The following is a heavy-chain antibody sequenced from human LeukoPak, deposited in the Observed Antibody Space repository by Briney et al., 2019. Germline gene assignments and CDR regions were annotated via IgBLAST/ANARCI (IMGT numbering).Heavy chain of an antibody. V-gene: IGHV3-23*01. CDR1: GFTCSSYA. J-gene: IGHJ6*02. Sequence: EPGGSLRLSCAASGFTCSSYAMSWVRQAPGKGLEWVSASSGSAGTTYYADSVKGRFTISRDNSKNTLYLQMNSLRAGDTAVYYCAKDLNDYGDYAGIYYYYGVDVWGQGTTVTVSS. CDR3: AKDLNDYGDYAGIYYYYGVDV. CDR2: SSGSAGTT. D-gene: IGHD4-17*01.